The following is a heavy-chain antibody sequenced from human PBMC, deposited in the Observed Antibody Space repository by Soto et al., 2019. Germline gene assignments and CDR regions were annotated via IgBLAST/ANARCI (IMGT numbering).Heavy chain of an antibody. J-gene: IGHJ4*02. CDR2: ISSNGGTT. Sequence: EVQLAESGGGMVQPGGSLRLSCVASGFTFSSYDMHWVRQAPGKGLEYVSSISSNGGTTYYGNSVKGIFTISRDNSKHTLYLQMGSLRAEDMAVYYCVRRVSGNYDYWGQGTLVTVSS. CDR3: VRRVSGNYDY. D-gene: IGHD1-7*01. CDR1: GFTFSSYD. V-gene: IGHV3-64*01.